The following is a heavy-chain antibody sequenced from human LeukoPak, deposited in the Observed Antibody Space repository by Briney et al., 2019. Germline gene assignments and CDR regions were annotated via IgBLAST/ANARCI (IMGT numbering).Heavy chain of an antibody. D-gene: IGHD6-13*01. V-gene: IGHV4-39*07. CDR1: GGSISRNSDY. Sequence: TSETLSLNCTVSGGSISRNSDYWGWIRQPPGKGLEWIGSIYYGGSTYYNPSLKSRVTISVDTSKNQFSLKLSSVTAADTAVYYCARVRVLAGTKKPAFDIWGQGTMVTVSS. CDR2: IYYGGST. J-gene: IGHJ3*02. CDR3: ARVRVLAGTKKPAFDI.